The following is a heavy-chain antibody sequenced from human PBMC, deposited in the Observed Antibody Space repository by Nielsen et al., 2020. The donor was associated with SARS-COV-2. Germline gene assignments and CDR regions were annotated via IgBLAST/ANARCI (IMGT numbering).Heavy chain of an antibody. CDR2: ISYDGSNK. Sequence: GGSQRLSCAASGFTFSSYGMHWVRQAPGKGLEWVAVISYDGSNKYYADSVKGRFTISRDNSKNTLYLQMNSLRAEDTAVYYCAKDRGDSSSQGDYYYYYGMDVWGQGTTVTVSS. D-gene: IGHD6-13*01. V-gene: IGHV3-30*18. CDR1: GFTFSSYG. J-gene: IGHJ6*02. CDR3: AKDRGDSSSQGDYYYYYGMDV.